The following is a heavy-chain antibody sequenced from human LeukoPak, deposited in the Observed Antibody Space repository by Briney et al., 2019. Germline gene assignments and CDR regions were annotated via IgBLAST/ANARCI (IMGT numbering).Heavy chain of an antibody. V-gene: IGHV1-2*02. CDR3: ARPRTSRRIAVYDIDY. J-gene: IGHJ4*02. Sequence: ASVKVSCKASGYTFTGYYMHWVRQAPGQGLEWMGWINPNSGGTNYAQKFQGRVTMTRDTSISTAYMELSRLRSDDTAVYYCARPRTSRRIAVYDIDYWGQGTLVTVSS. D-gene: IGHD6-19*01. CDR2: INPNSGGT. CDR1: GYTFTGYY.